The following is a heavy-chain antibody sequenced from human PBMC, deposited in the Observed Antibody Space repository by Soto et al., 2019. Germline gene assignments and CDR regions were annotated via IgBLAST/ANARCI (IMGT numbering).Heavy chain of an antibody. D-gene: IGHD1-26*01. CDR1: GFTFSSYA. Sequence: PGGSLRLSCAASGFTFSSYAMHWVRQAPGTGLEWVAVISYDGRDKYYPDSVKGRFTISRDNPKNTLYLQMNSLRAEDTAVYYCAGSAGGSYPQYDYWGQGTLVTVSS. J-gene: IGHJ4*02. V-gene: IGHV3-30*04. CDR3: AGSAGGSYPQYDY. CDR2: ISYDGRDK.